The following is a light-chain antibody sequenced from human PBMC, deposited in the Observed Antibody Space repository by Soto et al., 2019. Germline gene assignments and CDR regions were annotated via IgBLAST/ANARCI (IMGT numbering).Light chain of an antibody. CDR3: QQYNTDSS. V-gene: IGKV1-5*01. J-gene: IGKJ5*01. CDR2: DDS. CDR1: QNIRNW. Sequence: DIQMTQSPSTLSASVGDRVTITCRASQNIRNWLAWYQQKPGQAPNPLIYDDSSWKSGVPARFSGSGSGTEFTLTISSLQPDDFATYYCQQYNTDSSVGQGTRMEIK.